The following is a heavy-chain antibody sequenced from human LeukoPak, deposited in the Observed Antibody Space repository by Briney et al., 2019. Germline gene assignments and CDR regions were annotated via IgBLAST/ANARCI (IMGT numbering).Heavy chain of an antibody. J-gene: IGHJ5*02. CDR1: GFDFSTYA. D-gene: IGHD5-12*01. CDR3: SRDRLGGLDL. V-gene: IGHV3-21*01. CDR2: ISTLSNYI. Sequence: GGSLRLSYAASGFDFSTYAINWVRQAPGKGLEWVSSISTLSNYIFYGDSVKGRFTISRDNAKNSVYLQMNSLRPEDMAVYYCSRDRLGGLDLWGQGTLVTVSS.